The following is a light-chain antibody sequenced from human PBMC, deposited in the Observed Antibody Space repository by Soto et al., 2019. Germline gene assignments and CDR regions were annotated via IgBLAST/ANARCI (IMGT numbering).Light chain of an antibody. J-gene: IGKJ1*01. Sequence: DIHMTQSPSTLSASVGDRVTITCRASQSISIWLAWYQQKPGKAPNLLIYKTSSLESGVPSRFSGSGSGTEFTLXISSXXPDDFATXXXXXXNDYSWTFGQGTKVEIK. CDR2: KTS. CDR3: XXXNDYSWT. V-gene: IGKV1-5*03. CDR1: QSISIW.